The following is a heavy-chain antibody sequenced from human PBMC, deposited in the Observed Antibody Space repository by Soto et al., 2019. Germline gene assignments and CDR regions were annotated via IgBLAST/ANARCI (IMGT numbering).Heavy chain of an antibody. CDR3: AGYCSGGSCYGAFDI. D-gene: IGHD2-15*01. CDR2: ISYDGSNK. CDR1: GFTFSSYG. J-gene: IGHJ3*02. V-gene: IGHV3-30*03. Sequence: HPGGSLRLSCAASGFTFSSYGMHWVRQAPGKGLEWVAVISYDGSNKYYADSVKGRFTISRDNSKNKLYLQMNSLRAEDTAVYYCAGYCSGGSCYGAFDIWGQGTMVTVSS.